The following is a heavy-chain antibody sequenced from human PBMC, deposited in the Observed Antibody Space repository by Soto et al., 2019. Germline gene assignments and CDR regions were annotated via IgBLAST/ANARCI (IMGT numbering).Heavy chain of an antibody. J-gene: IGHJ4*02. Sequence: GSSVKVSCKASGYTFTGYYMHWVRQAPGQGLEWMGWINPNSGGTNYAQKFQGWVTMTRDTSISTAYMELSRLRSDDTAVYYCARVEYSYGYHYWGQGTLVTVSS. CDR2: INPNSGGT. CDR1: GYTFTGYY. CDR3: ARVEYSYGYHY. D-gene: IGHD5-18*01. V-gene: IGHV1-2*04.